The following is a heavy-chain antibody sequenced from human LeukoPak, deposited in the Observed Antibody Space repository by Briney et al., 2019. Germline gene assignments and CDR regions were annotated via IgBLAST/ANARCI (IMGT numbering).Heavy chain of an antibody. D-gene: IGHD4-17*01. CDR2: INQDGSVK. Sequence: GGSLRLSCAASGFTFSNFWMTWVRQAPGKGLEWEANINQDGSVKYSVDSVKGRFTISRDSAKNSFYLQMNSLRAEDTAVYFCARDDAPDYGDFELFGYWGQGTLVTVSS. CDR3: ARDDAPDYGDFELFGY. CDR1: GFTFSNFW. V-gene: IGHV3-7*05. J-gene: IGHJ4*02.